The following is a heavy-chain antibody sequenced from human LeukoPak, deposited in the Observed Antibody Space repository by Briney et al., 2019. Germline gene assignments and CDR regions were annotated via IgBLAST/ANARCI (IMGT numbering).Heavy chain of an antibody. CDR1: GFTFSSYE. CDR2: ISSSGSTI. D-gene: IGHD4/OR15-4a*01. J-gene: IGHJ5*02. V-gene: IGHV3-48*03. Sequence: PGGSLRLSCAASGFTFSSYEMNWVRQAPGKGLEWVSYISSSGSTIYFADSVKGRFTISRDNAKNSLYLQMNSLRAEDTAVYYCAKDPRLYKKIWFDPWGQGTLVTVSS. CDR3: AKDPRLYKKIWFDP.